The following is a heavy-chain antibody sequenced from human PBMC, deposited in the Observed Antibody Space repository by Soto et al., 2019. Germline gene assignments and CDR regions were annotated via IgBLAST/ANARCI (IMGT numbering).Heavy chain of an antibody. J-gene: IGHJ4*02. CDR3: ATAGYSSSVGQLYLY. V-gene: IGHV3-23*01. CDR1: GFSVSDSS. D-gene: IGHD6-6*01. CDR2: ISGSGGST. Sequence: GGSLRLSCEVSGFSVSDSSMSWVRQAPGKGLEWVSAISGSGGSTYYADSVKGRFTISRDNSKNTLYLQMNSLRAEDTAVYYCATAGYSSSVGQLYLYWGQGTLVTVSS.